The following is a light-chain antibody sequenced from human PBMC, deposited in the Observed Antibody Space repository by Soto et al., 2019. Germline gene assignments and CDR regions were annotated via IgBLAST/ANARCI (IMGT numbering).Light chain of an antibody. CDR1: SSDVGGYNY. CDR3: QSYDSSLSGVV. Sequence: QSVLTQPASVSGSPGQSITISCTGTSSDVGGYNYVSWYQQHPGKAPKLMIYDVSNRPSGVSNRFSGSKSGTSASLAITGLQAEDEADYYCQSYDSSLSGVVFGGGTKVTVL. CDR2: DVS. V-gene: IGLV2-14*01. J-gene: IGLJ2*01.